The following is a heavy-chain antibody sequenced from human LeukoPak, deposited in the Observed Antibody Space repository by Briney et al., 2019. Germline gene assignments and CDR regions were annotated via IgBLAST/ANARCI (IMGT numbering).Heavy chain of an antibody. Sequence: ARSPTLFCPASRFSFSSYDMQWVGEAPSKRQERAAVISYDGSNKYYADSVKGRFTISRDNSKTTLYLQMNSLRAEDTAVYYCARDFVAAAGYYYYGMDFWGQGTTVTVSS. CDR1: RFSFSSYD. J-gene: IGHJ6*02. V-gene: IGHV3-30*04. CDR2: ISYDGSNK. CDR3: ARDFVAAAGYYYYGMDF. D-gene: IGHD6-13*01.